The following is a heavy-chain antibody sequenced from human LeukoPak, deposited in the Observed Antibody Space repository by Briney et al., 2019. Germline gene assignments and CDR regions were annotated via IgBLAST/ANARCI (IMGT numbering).Heavy chain of an antibody. CDR1: GGSFSGYH. V-gene: IGHV3-30*18. CDR3: AKSGAYYGSGDGMDV. J-gene: IGHJ6*02. CDR2: ISYDGSNK. Sequence: LSLTCDVYGGSFSGYHWSWIRQPPGKGLEWVAVISYDGSNKYYVDSVKGRFTFSRDNSKNTLYLQMDSLRIEDTAVYYCAKSGAYYGSGDGMDVWGQGTTVTVSS. D-gene: IGHD3-10*01.